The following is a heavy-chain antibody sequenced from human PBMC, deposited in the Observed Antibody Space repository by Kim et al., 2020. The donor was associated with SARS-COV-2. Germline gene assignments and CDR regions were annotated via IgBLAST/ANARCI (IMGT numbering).Heavy chain of an antibody. CDR3: ARERFPGYYYGMDV. D-gene: IGHD3-10*01. Sequence: GGSLRLSCAASGFTFSSYGMHWVRQAPGKGLEWVAVIWYDGSNKYYADSVKGRFTISRDNSKNTLYLQMNSLRAEDTAVYYCARERFPGYYYGMDVWGQGTTVTVSS. CDR1: GFTFSSYG. CDR2: IWYDGSNK. J-gene: IGHJ6*02. V-gene: IGHV3-33*01.